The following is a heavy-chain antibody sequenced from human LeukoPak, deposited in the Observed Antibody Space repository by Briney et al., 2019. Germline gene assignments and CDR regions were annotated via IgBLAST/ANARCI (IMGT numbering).Heavy chain of an antibody. CDR3: ARGGSGYDSFYYYGMDV. CDR1: GGSISSYY. V-gene: IGHV4-59*01. CDR2: IYDSGST. J-gene: IGHJ6*02. D-gene: IGHD5-12*01. Sequence: SETLSLTCTVSGGSISSYYWSWIRQPPGRGLEWIGYIYDSGSTNYNPSLKSRVTISVDTSKNQFSLKLSSVTAADTAVYYCARGGSGYDSFYYYGMDVWGQGTTVTVSS.